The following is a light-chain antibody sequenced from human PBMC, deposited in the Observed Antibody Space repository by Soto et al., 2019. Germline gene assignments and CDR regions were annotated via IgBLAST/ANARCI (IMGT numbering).Light chain of an antibody. V-gene: IGKV3-20*01. CDR1: LTISSSY. CDR2: GAS. J-gene: IGKJ5*01. Sequence: EIVLTQSPGTLSLSPGQRATLSCRASLTISSSYLAWYQQIPGQAPRLLIYGASSRATGIPDRFSGGGSGTDFTLTISSLEPEDFAVYYCQQYASLPYTFGQGTRLEIK. CDR3: QQYASLPYT.